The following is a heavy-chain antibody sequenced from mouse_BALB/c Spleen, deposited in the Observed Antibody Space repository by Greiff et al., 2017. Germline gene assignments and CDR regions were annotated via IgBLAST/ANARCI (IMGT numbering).Heavy chain of an antibody. D-gene: IGHD2-10*01. CDR1: GYTFTSYW. CDR2: IDPSDSYT. CDR3: TRGAYYGTSMDY. J-gene: IGHJ4*01. Sequence: VQLQQPGAELVKPGASVKMSCKASGYTFTSYWMHWVKQRPGQGLEWIGVIDPSDSYTSYNQKFKGKATLTVDTSSSTAYMQLSSLTSEDSAVYYCTRGAYYGTSMDYWGQGTSVTVSS. V-gene: IGHV1S127*01.